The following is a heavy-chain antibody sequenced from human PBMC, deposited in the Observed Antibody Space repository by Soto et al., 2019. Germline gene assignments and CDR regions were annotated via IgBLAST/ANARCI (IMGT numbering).Heavy chain of an antibody. CDR1: GFMFSSAW. CDR3: VEGWNDF. V-gene: IGHV3-15*01. CDR2: IKSKNDGGAA. Sequence: EVQVVESGGDLVEPGGSLRLSCVTSGFMFSSAWMSWVRQGPGKGLEWVARIKSKNDGGAADYAAPVNGRFSMSRDDSKSTVYLQINSLRAEDTALYYCVEGWNDFWGQGTLVTVTP. D-gene: IGHD1-1*01. J-gene: IGHJ4*02.